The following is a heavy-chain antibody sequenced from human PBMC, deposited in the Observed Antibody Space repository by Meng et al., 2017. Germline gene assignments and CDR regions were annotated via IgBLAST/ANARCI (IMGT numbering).Heavy chain of an antibody. CDR1: ANPLSSYG. Sequence: VRPGHAGPGVNKPGAYVKASGNASANPLSSYGFDWVRQAPGQGLEWMGWINAYNGYTDYAQKFLGRVTLTTDTSTNTGYMELRSLTSDDTAVYYCATRGNPYLDCWGQGTLVTVSS. CDR3: ATRGNPYLDC. CDR2: INAYNGYT. V-gene: IGHV1-18*01. J-gene: IGHJ4*02.